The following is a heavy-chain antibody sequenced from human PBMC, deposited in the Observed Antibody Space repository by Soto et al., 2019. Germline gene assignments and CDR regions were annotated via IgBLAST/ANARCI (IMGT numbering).Heavy chain of an antibody. CDR2: IYYNGST. J-gene: IGHJ4*02. CDR3: ARQGVAGLDY. D-gene: IGHD6-19*01. Sequence: SETLSLTCTVSGGSISSYYWSWIRQPPGKGLEWIGYIYYNGSTNYNPSLKSRVAIAVDTSRNQFSLKLSSVTAADTAVYYCARQGVAGLDYWGQGTLVTVSS. V-gene: IGHV4-59*08. CDR1: GGSISSYY.